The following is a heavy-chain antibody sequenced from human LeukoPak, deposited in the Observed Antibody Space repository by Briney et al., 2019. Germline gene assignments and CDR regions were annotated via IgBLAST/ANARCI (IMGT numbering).Heavy chain of an antibody. V-gene: IGHV3-30-3*01. CDR3: ARLQIVVVTASTFDY. CDR1: GFTFSSYA. Sequence: GGSLRLSCAVSGFTFSSYAMHWVRQAPGKGLEWVAVISYDGSNKYYADSVKGRFTISRDNSKNTLYLQMNSLRAEDTAVYYCARLQIVVVTASTFDYWGQGTLVTVSS. J-gene: IGHJ4*02. CDR2: ISYDGSNK. D-gene: IGHD2-21*02.